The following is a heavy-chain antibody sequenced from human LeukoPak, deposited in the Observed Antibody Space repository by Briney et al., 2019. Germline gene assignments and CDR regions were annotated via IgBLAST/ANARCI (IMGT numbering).Heavy chain of an antibody. D-gene: IGHD1-26*01. CDR3: ARDREGHFDY. J-gene: IGHJ4*02. CDR2: ISYDGSNK. V-gene: IGHV3-30-3*01. Sequence: GGSLRLSCAASGFTFSSYAMHWVRQAPGKGLEWVAVISYDGSNKYYADSVKGRFTISRDNSKNTLYLQMNSLRAEDTAVYYCARDREGHFDYWGQGTLVTVSS. CDR1: GFTFSSYA.